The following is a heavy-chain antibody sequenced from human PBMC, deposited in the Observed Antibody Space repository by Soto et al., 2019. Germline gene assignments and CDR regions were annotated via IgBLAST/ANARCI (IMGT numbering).Heavy chain of an antibody. Sequence: SETLSLTCAVSGYSISSGYYWAWIRQPPGKGLEWIGSIYHTGSTYYNPSLKSRVTMSVDTSKNRFSLKLSSVTAADTAMYYCASRSGSYYEFDYWGQGTLVTVPQ. J-gene: IGHJ4*02. CDR3: ASRSGSYYEFDY. CDR1: GYSISSGYY. V-gene: IGHV4-38-2*01. D-gene: IGHD1-26*01. CDR2: IYHTGST.